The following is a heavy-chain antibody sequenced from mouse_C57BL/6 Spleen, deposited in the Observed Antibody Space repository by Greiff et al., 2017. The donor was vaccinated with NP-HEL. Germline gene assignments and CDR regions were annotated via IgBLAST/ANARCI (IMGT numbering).Heavy chain of an antibody. CDR1: GFTFSSYA. D-gene: IGHD1-1*01. V-gene: IGHV5-4*01. Sequence: EVKLQESGGGLVKPGGSLKLSCAASGFTFSSYAMSWVRQTPEKRLEWVATISDGGSYTYYPDNVKGRFTISRDNAKNNLYLQMSHLKSEDTAMYYCARDDTTGGGFGYWGQGTTLTVSS. J-gene: IGHJ2*01. CDR2: ISDGGSYT. CDR3: ARDDTTGGGFGY.